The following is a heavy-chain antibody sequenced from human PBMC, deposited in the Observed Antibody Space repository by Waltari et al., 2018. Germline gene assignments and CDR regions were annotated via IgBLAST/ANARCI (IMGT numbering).Heavy chain of an antibody. Sequence: QVQLQESGPGLVKPSQTLSLTCPVSGGSISSGGYYWGWIRQPPGKGLEWIGSIYYSGNTYYNPSLKSRATVAVDTSKNQFSLNLISVTAADTAVYFCARDFTVRYFDWLSQGDLYYFDNWGQGTLVTVSP. CDR3: ARDFTVRYFDWLSQGDLYYFDN. CDR2: IYYSGNT. V-gene: IGHV4-39*07. D-gene: IGHD3-9*01. J-gene: IGHJ4*02. CDR1: GGSISSGGYY.